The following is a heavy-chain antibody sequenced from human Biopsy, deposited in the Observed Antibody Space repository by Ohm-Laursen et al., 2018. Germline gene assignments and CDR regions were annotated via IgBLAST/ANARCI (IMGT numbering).Heavy chain of an antibody. CDR1: GYSFTSYA. Sequence: ASVKVSRKASGYSFTSYAISWVRQAPGQGLEWMGWINPDNGDIHYAQKLQGRVTMTTDTSTTTAYMELRSLTSDDTALYYCALGGIRFLEWPGDFFNYWGQGTLVTVSS. CDR2: INPDNGDI. CDR3: ALGGIRFLEWPGDFFNY. D-gene: IGHD3-3*01. V-gene: IGHV1-18*01. J-gene: IGHJ4*02.